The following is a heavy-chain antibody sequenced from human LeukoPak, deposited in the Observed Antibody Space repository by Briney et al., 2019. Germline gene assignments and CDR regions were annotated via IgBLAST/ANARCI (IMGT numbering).Heavy chain of an antibody. J-gene: IGHJ6*02. CDR2: VYSSGST. CDR1: GASTSDFY. D-gene: IGHD3-10*01. Sequence: SETLSLTCTVSGASTSDFYWSWIRQPPGKRLEWIGYVYSSGSTNYNPSLKSRVTISVDTSKNQFSLKLSSVTAADTAVYYCARLPYYGSGSYLYYYYYGMDVWGQGTTVTVSS. V-gene: IGHV4-59*08. CDR3: ARLPYYGSGSYLYYYYYGMDV.